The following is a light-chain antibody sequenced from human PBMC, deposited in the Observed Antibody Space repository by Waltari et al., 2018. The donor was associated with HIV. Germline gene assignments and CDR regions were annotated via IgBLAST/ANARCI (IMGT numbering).Light chain of an antibody. CDR2: GIS. Sequence: EIVMTQSPATLSVSPGERATLPCRASQRVNSSYLGWYQQKPGQAPRLVIYGISTRATVTPARFSGSGSGTEFTLTISSLQSEDFAVYYCQQYSSRPWTFGQGTKVEIK. V-gene: IGKV3-15*01. CDR1: QRVNSSY. J-gene: IGKJ1*01. CDR3: QQYSSRPWT.